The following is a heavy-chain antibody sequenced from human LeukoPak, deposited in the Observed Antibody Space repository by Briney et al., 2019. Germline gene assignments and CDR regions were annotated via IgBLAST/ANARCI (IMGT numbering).Heavy chain of an antibody. V-gene: IGHV3-20*04. CDR3: ARSPPMTTYLVGS. D-gene: IGHD4-11*01. J-gene: IGHJ4*02. CDR2: INWDGYST. CDR1: GFTFDDYG. Sequence: GGSLRLSCAASGFTFDDYGMNWVRQVPGKGLEWVSGINWDGYSTGYADSVKGRFTISRDNAKNSLYLQMNSLRVEDTAFYYCARSPPMTTYLVGSWGQGTLVTVSS.